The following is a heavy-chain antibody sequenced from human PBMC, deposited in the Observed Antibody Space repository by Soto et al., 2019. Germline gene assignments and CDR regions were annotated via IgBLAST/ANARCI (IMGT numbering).Heavy chain of an antibody. CDR1: GYTFTGYY. Sequence: ASVKVSCKASGYTFTGYYIHWVRQAPGQGLEWMGWINPNSGGTSYAQKLQGWVTMTRDTSISTAYMELSRLISDDTAVYYCARDNCSGGSCYSAARMDVWGQGTTVTVSS. V-gene: IGHV1-2*04. CDR3: ARDNCSGGSCYSAARMDV. J-gene: IGHJ6*02. D-gene: IGHD2-15*01. CDR2: INPNSGGT.